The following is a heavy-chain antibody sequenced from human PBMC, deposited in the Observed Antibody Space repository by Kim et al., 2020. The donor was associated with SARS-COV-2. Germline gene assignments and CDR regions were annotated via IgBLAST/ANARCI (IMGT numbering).Heavy chain of an antibody. CDR1: GFTFSSYG. CDR3: AKALVPVEMDFGGLDY. J-gene: IGHJ4*02. CDR2: ISYDGSNK. V-gene: IGHV3-30*18. D-gene: IGHD3-3*01. Sequence: GGSLRLSCAASGFTFSSYGMHWVRQAPGKGLEWVAVISYDGSNKYYADSVKGRFTISRDNSKNTLYLQMNSLRAEDTAVYYCAKALVPVEMDFGGLDYWGQGTLVTVSS.